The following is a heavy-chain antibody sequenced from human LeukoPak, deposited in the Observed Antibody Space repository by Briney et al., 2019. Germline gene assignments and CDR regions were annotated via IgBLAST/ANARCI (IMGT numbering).Heavy chain of an antibody. CDR2: ISGSGDST. V-gene: IGHV3-23*01. D-gene: IGHD1-26*01. CDR3: PKLSSWGATTADWFDP. CDR1: GFTFSSYA. Sequence: PGGSLRLSYAASGFTFSSYAISWVRQAPGKGLEWVSTISGSGDSTYYADSVKGRFTISRDNSKNTLYLQMNSLRAEDTAVYYCPKLSSWGATTADWFDPWGQGTLVTVSS. J-gene: IGHJ5*02.